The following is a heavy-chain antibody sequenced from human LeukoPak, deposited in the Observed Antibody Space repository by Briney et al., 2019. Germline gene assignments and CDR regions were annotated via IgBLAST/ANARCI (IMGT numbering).Heavy chain of an antibody. CDR2: IVPIFGTA. V-gene: IGHV1-69*13. D-gene: IGHD6-13*01. CDR1: GGTFSSYS. CDR3: ARGRAAAGLNNWFDP. Sequence: EASVKVSCKASGGTFSSYSISWVRQAPGQGLEWMGGIVPIFGTADYAQKFQGRVTITADESTSTAYMELSSLRSEDTAVYYCARGRAAAGLNNWFDPWGQGTRVTVSS. J-gene: IGHJ5*02.